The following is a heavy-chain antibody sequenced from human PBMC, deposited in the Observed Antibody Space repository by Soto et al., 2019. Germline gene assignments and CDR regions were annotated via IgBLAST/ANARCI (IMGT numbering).Heavy chain of an antibody. CDR2: INAGNGNT. J-gene: IGHJ4*02. CDR3: ARCRVAGYCSSTSCYEGEFDY. D-gene: IGHD2-2*01. CDR1: GYTFTSYA. V-gene: IGHV1-3*01. Sequence: ASVKVSCKASGYTFTSYAMNWVRQAPGQRLEWMGWINAGNGNTKYSQKFQDRVTITRDTSASTAYMELSSLRSEDTAVYFCARCRVAGYCSSTSCYEGEFDYWGQGTLVTVSS.